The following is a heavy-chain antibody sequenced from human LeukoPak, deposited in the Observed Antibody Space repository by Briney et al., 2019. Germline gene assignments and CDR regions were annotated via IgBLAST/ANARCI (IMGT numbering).Heavy chain of an antibody. Sequence: ASVTVSCKASGYTFTSYDINWVRQATGQGLEWMGWMNPNSGNTGYAQKFQGRATMTRNTSISTAYMELSSLRSEDTAVYYCARRAGGNFNDAFDIWGQGTMVTVSS. D-gene: IGHD4-23*01. CDR1: GYTFTSYD. V-gene: IGHV1-8*01. CDR2: MNPNSGNT. J-gene: IGHJ3*02. CDR3: ARRAGGNFNDAFDI.